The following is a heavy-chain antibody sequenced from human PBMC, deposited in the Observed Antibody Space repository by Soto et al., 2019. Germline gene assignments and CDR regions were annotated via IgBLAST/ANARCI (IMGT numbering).Heavy chain of an antibody. CDR2: INAGNGNT. V-gene: IGHV1-3*01. D-gene: IGHD1-20*01. Sequence: GASVKVSCKASGYTFTSYAMHWVRQAPGQRLEWMGWINAGNGNTKYSQKFQGRVTITRDTSASTAYMELSSLRSEDTAVYYCARGRYGSGKVIQGHRGSFITGTTNYFDYWGQGTLVTVSS. CDR1: GYTFTSYA. CDR3: ARGRYGSGKVIQGHRGSFITGTTNYFDY. J-gene: IGHJ4*02.